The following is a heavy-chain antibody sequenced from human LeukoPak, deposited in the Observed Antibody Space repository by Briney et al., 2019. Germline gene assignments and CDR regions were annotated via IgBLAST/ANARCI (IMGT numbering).Heavy chain of an antibody. D-gene: IGHD4-17*01. Sequence: GGSLRLSCAASGFTFSNAWMSWVRQAPGKGLEWVGRIKSKTDGGTTDYAAPVKGRFTISRDNSKNTLYLQMNSLRAEDTAVYYCARVHGDYESDYWGQGTLVTVSS. CDR3: ARVHGDYESDY. V-gene: IGHV3-15*01. CDR2: IKSKTDGGTT. J-gene: IGHJ4*02. CDR1: GFTFSNAW.